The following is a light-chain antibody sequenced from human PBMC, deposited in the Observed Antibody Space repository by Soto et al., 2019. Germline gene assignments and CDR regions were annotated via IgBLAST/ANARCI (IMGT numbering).Light chain of an antibody. CDR2: GAS. J-gene: IGKJ2*01. CDR1: QSVSSN. Sequence: EIVVTQSPATLSVSPGERATLSCRASQSVSSNLAWYQQKPGQAPRLLIYGASTRATGIPARFSGSGSGTEFTLTISSLQSEDFAVYYCQQYNNWQTFGQGTKLEIK. CDR3: QQYNNWQT. V-gene: IGKV3-15*01.